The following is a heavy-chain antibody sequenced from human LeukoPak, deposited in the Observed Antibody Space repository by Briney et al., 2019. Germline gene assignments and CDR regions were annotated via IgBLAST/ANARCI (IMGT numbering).Heavy chain of an antibody. CDR2: VSSSSRTI. D-gene: IGHD1-14*01. CDR3: ARGSPRGGLDS. CDR1: DFTVSTFT. J-gene: IGHJ4*02. V-gene: IGHV3-48*01. Sequence: GGSLRLSCAASDFTVSTFTMHWVRQAPGKGLEWVSSVSSSSRTINYADSVQGRSTVSRDNANNSMYLQINDLRREDTAVYYCARGSPRGGLDSWGQGTLVTVSS.